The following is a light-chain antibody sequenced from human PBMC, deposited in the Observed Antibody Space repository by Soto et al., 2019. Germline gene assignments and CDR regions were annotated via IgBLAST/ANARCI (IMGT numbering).Light chain of an antibody. V-gene: IGKV3-11*01. J-gene: IGKJ5*01. CDR3: QQRSNWIT. CDR1: QYVSNK. Sequence: EIVMTQSPATLSVSPGETATLSFRASQYVSNKVAWYQQKPGQAPSLLILGASTRATGIPDRFSGSGSGTDFTLTISSLEPEDFAVYYCQQRSNWITFGQGTRLEIK. CDR2: GAS.